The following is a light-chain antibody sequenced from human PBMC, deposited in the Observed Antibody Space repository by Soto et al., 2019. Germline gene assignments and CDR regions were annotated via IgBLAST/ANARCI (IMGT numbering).Light chain of an antibody. J-gene: IGLJ3*02. CDR1: SSNIGSNT. V-gene: IGLV1-44*01. CDR2: SNN. CDR3: AAWDARLNGVV. Sequence: QSVLTQPPSASGTPGQRVTISCSGSSSNIGSNTVNWYQELPGTAPKLLIYSNNQRPSGVPDRFSGSKSGTSVSLAISGLQSEDDADDYCAAWDARLNGVVLGGGTKLTVL.